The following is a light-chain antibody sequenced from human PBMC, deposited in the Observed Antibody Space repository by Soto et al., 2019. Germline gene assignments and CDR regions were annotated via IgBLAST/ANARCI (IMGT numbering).Light chain of an antibody. V-gene: IGKV1-5*03. CDR3: QQYNTHST. CDR1: QGIRSD. J-gene: IGKJ1*01. Sequence: IQMTQSPSSLSASVGDRVTITCRASQGIRSDLAWYQQKPGKAPKVLIFKASTLERGVPSRFSGSGSGTEFTLTISSLQPDDFATYYCQQYNTHSTFGQGTKVDIK. CDR2: KAS.